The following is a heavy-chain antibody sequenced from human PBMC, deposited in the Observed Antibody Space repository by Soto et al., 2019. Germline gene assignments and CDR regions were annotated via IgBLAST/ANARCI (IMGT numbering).Heavy chain of an antibody. D-gene: IGHD3-3*02. CDR3: ARQGHFWFDP. J-gene: IGHJ5*02. Sequence: SETLSLTCTVSGGSISSYYWSWIRQPPGKGLEWIGYIYYSGSNNYNPSLKSRVTISVDTSKNQFSLRLSSVTAADTAVYYWARQGHFWFDPWGQGTLVTVSS. V-gene: IGHV4-59*08. CDR1: GGSISSYY. CDR2: IYYSGSN.